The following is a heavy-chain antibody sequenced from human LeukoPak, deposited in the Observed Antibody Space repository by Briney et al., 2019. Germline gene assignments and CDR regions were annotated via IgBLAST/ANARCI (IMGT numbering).Heavy chain of an antibody. CDR2: ISYDGSNK. Sequence: PGRSLRLSCAASGFTFSSYAMHWVRQAPGKGLEWVAVISYDGSNKYYADSVKGRFTISRDNSKNTLYLQMNSLRAEDTAVYYCAKVRRSGSYPDDAFDIWGQGTMVTVSS. V-gene: IGHV3-30-3*01. CDR3: AKVRRSGSYPDDAFDI. CDR1: GFTFSSYA. J-gene: IGHJ3*02. D-gene: IGHD1-26*01.